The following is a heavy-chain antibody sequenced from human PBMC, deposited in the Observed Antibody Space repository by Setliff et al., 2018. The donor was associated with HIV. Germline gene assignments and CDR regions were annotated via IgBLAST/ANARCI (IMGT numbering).Heavy chain of an antibody. V-gene: IGHV3-64*02. CDR3: ARETYYYDNPQYYYYYMDV. D-gene: IGHD3-22*01. J-gene: IGHJ6*03. Sequence: PGGSLRLSCAASGFAFSNYGMHWVRQAPGKRLEYVSAISNTGDHTYYADSVKGRFTISRDNSKNRLDLQMGSLRAEDMAVYYCARETYYYDNPQYYYYYMDVWGKGTTVTVSS. CDR1: GFAFSNYG. CDR2: ISNTGDHT.